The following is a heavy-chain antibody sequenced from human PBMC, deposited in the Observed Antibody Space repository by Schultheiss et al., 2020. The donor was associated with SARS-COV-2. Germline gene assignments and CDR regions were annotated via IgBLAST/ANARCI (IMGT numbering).Heavy chain of an antibody. V-gene: IGHV3-30*04. CDR3: AKGILYCSSTSCFHYYGMDV. CDR2: ISYDGSNK. CDR1: GFTFSSYA. Sequence: GGSLRLSCAASGFTFSSYAMHWVRQAPGKGLEWVAVISYDGSNKYYADSVKGRFTISRDNSKNTLYLQMNSLRAEDTAVYYCAKGILYCSSTSCFHYYGMDVWGQGTTVTVSS. J-gene: IGHJ6*02. D-gene: IGHD2-2*01.